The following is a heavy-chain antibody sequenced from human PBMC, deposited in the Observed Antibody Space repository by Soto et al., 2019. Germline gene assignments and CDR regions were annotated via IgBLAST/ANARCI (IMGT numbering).Heavy chain of an antibody. J-gene: IGHJ3*02. CDR1: GYTLTGYY. Sequence: ASVKVSCKASGYTLTGYYMHWVRQAPGQGLEWMGWINPNSGGTNYAQKFQGWVTMTRDTSISTAYMELSRLRSDDTAVYYCARDGATAADAFDIWGQGTMVTVSS. CDR2: INPNSGGT. D-gene: IGHD6-13*01. V-gene: IGHV1-2*04. CDR3: ARDGATAADAFDI.